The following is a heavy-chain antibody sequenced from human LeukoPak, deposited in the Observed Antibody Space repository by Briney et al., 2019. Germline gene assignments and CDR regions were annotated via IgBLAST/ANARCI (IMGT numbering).Heavy chain of an antibody. CDR2: INNDGSST. D-gene: IGHD6-13*01. Sequence: GGSLRLSCAAPGFTFSSYWMHWVRHAPGKGLVWVSRINNDGSSTSYADSVKGRFTISRDNAKNTLCLQMNSLRAEDTAVYYCARPTKEGSSWYWWFDPWGQGTLVTVSS. J-gene: IGHJ5*02. V-gene: IGHV3-74*01. CDR3: ARPTKEGSSWYWWFDP. CDR1: GFTFSSYW.